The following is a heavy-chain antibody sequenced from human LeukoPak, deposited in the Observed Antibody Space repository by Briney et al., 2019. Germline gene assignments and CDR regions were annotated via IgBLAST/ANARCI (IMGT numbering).Heavy chain of an antibody. CDR1: GFTFSSYS. CDR2: ISRGSGSI. Sequence: PGGSLRLSCAASGFTFSSYSMNWVRQAPGKGLEWVSSISRGSGSIYYADSLKGRFTISRDNAKNSLYQQMNSLRVEDTAVYYCARAPPYCGGDCSDWYFDLWGRGTLVTVSS. V-gene: IGHV3-21*01. CDR3: ARAPPYCGGDCSDWYFDL. D-gene: IGHD2-21*02. J-gene: IGHJ2*01.